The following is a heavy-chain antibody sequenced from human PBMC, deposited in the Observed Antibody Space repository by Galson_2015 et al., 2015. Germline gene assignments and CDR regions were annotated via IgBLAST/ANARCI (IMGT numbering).Heavy chain of an antibody. CDR1: GFTFSSYG. D-gene: IGHD4-17*01. CDR3: ARVSATVTFAFDI. CDR2: IWYDGSNK. J-gene: IGHJ3*02. Sequence: SLRLSCAASGFTFSSYGMHWVRQAPGKGLEWVAVIWYDGSNKYYADSVKGRFTISRDNSKNTLYLQMNSLRAEDTAVYYCARVSATVTFAFDIWGQGTMVTVSS. V-gene: IGHV3-33*01.